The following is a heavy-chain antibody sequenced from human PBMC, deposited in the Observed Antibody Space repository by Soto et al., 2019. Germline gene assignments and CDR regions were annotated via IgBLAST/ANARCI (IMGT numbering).Heavy chain of an antibody. J-gene: IGHJ4*02. Sequence: QVLLVQSGADVKKPGASVKVSCKTSGYTFTEFDINWVRQAPGQGLEWMGWMNTNTGNTGYAQKFQGRVTMTRDYSINTAYMELRSLRSEDTAVYYGTRVVRFFGGHADYWGQGTLVTVSS. CDR1: GYTFTEFD. V-gene: IGHV1-8*01. CDR3: TRVVRFFGGHADY. CDR2: MNTNTGNT. D-gene: IGHD3-3*01.